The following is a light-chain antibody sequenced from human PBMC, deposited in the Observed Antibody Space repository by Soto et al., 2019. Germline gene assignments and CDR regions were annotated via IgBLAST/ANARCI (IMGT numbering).Light chain of an antibody. CDR2: EVS. V-gene: IGLV2-14*01. CDR1: SSDVGGYRY. CDR3: SSYTRSSTVV. J-gene: IGLJ2*01. Sequence: QSALTQPASVSGSPGQSITISCTGTSSDVGGYRYVSWYQQHPRKAPKLMIYEVSNRPSGVSNRFSGSKSGNTASLTISGLQAEDEADYYCSSYTRSSTVVFGGGTKLTVL.